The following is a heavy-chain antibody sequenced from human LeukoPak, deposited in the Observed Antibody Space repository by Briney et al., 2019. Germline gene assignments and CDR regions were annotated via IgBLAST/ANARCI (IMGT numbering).Heavy chain of an antibody. CDR3: AKGPYIAAAGNWFDP. J-gene: IGHJ5*02. CDR1: GFTFSSYA. D-gene: IGHD6-13*01. V-gene: IGHV3-23*01. CDR2: ISDSGGST. Sequence: GGSLRLSCAASGFTFSSYAMSWVRQAPGKGLEWVSAISDSGGSTYYADSVKGRFTISRDNSKNTLYLQMNSLRAEDTAVYYCAKGPYIAAAGNWFDPWGPGTLVTVSS.